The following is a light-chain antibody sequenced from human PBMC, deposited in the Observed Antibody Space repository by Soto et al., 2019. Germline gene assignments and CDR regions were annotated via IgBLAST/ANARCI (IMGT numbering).Light chain of an antibody. CDR3: SSYTTSNTRQIV. V-gene: IGLV2-14*01. Sequence: QSVLAQAASGSGAPGEWRSISSNGNKSDVGGYNYVSWYQQHPGKAPKFMIYDVSNRPSGVSNRFSGSKSGNTASLTISGLQAEDEADYYCSSYTTSNTRQIVFGTGTKVTVL. CDR2: DVS. CDR1: KSDVGGYNY. J-gene: IGLJ1*01.